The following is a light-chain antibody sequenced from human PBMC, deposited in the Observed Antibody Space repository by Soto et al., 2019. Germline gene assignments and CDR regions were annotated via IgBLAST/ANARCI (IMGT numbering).Light chain of an antibody. Sequence: DIVMTQSPDSLAVSLGERATINCKSSQSVLNSSNNKNHLAWYQQKPGQPPKLLIYWASTRESEVPDRFSGSGAGTDFTLTLVSLQHEDVVLYFCQQYYSSPPPWTFRQGTKVEI. CDR3: QQYYSSPPPWT. J-gene: IGKJ1*01. V-gene: IGKV4-1*01. CDR2: WAS. CDR1: QSVLNSSNNKNH.